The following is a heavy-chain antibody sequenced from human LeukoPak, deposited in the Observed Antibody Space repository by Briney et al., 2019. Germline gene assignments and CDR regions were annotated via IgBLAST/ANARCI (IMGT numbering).Heavy chain of an antibody. Sequence: GGSLRLSCAASGFTFSSYSMNWVRQAPGKGLEWVSSISSSSSYIYYADSVKGRFTISRDNAKNSLYLQMNSLRAEDTAVYYCARGYSGSYLLAPFDYWGQGTLVTVSS. V-gene: IGHV3-21*01. D-gene: IGHD1-26*01. CDR1: GFTFSSYS. CDR3: ARGYSGSYLLAPFDY. J-gene: IGHJ4*02. CDR2: ISSSSSYI.